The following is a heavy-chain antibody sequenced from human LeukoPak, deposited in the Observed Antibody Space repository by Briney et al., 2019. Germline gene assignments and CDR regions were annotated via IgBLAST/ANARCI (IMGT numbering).Heavy chain of an antibody. CDR2: IIPILGIA. J-gene: IGHJ6*02. V-gene: IGHV1-69*02. D-gene: IGHD2-15*01. Sequence: SVKDSCKASGGTFSSYTISWVRQAPGQGLEWMGRIIPILGIANYAQKFQGRVTITADKSTSTAYMELSSLRSEDTAVYYCARAPGYCSGGSCYSGFYGMDVWGQGTTVTVSS. CDR3: ARAPGYCSGGSCYSGFYGMDV. CDR1: GGTFSSYT.